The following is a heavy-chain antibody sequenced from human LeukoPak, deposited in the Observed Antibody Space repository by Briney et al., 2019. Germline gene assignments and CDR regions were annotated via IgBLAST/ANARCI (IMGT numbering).Heavy chain of an antibody. D-gene: IGHD6-19*01. CDR1: GFTFDDYA. CDR3: ARILDSAWGELGY. Sequence: PGGSLRLSCAASGFTFDDYAMHWVRHAPGKGLEWVSGISWNSGSIGYADSVKGRFTISRDNAKNSLYLQMNSLRAEDTAVYYCARILDSAWGELGYWGQGTLVTVSS. CDR2: ISWNSGSI. V-gene: IGHV3-9*01. J-gene: IGHJ4*02.